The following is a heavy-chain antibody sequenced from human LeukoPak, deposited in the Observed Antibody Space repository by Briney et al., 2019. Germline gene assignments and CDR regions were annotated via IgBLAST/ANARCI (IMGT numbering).Heavy chain of an antibody. CDR2: IYHSGST. V-gene: IGHV4-38-2*02. D-gene: IGHD4-17*01. Sequence: PSETLSLTCTVSGYSISSGYYWGWIRQPPGKGLEWIGSIYHSGSTYYNPSLKSRVTISVDTSKNQFSLKLSSVTAADTAVYYCARVPTYGDYTNYWGQGTLVTVSS. J-gene: IGHJ4*02. CDR3: ARVPTYGDYTNY. CDR1: GYSISSGYY.